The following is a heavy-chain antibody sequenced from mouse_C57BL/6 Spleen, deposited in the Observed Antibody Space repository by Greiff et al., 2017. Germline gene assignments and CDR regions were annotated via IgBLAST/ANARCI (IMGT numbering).Heavy chain of an antibody. V-gene: IGHV1-69*01. Sequence: QVQLQQPGAELVMPGASVKLSCKASGYTFTSYWMHWVKQRPGQGLEWIGEIDPSDSYPNYNQKFKGKSTLTVDKSSSTAYMQLSSLTSEDSAVYYCASVYYVNYEDYWGQGTTLTVSS. CDR2: IDPSDSYP. J-gene: IGHJ2*01. CDR1: GYTFTSYW. CDR3: ASVYYVNYEDY. D-gene: IGHD2-1*01.